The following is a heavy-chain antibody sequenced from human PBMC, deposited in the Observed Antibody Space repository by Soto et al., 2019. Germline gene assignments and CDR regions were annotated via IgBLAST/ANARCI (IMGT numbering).Heavy chain of an antibody. Sequence: QITLKESGPTLVKPTQTLTLTCTFSGFSLSTSGVGVGWIRQPPGKALEWLALIYWDDDKRYSPSLKSRLTIPKDTSKNQVVLTMTNMDPVDTSTYYCAHLYCSGGSCYQQRGYYFDYWGQGTLVPVSS. V-gene: IGHV2-5*02. J-gene: IGHJ4*02. D-gene: IGHD2-15*01. CDR1: GFSLSTSGVG. CDR2: IYWDDDK. CDR3: AHLYCSGGSCYQQRGYYFDY.